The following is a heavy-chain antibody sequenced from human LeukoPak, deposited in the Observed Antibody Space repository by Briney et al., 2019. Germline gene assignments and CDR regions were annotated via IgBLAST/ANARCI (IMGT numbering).Heavy chain of an antibody. V-gene: IGHV3-30*02. CDR2: IRYDGSNK. CDR1: GFTFSSYG. Sequence: GGSLRLSCAASGFTFSSYGMHWVRQAPGKGLEWEAFIRYDGSNKYYADSVKGRFTISRDNSKNTLYLQMNSLRAEDTAVYYCAKDLYYYYYMDVWGKGTTVTISS. CDR3: AKDLYYYYYMDV. J-gene: IGHJ6*03.